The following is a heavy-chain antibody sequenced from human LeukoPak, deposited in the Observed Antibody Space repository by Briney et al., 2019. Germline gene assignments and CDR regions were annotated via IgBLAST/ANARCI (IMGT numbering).Heavy chain of an antibody. CDR3: ARADSNNWDAKYYFDY. CDR2: INPNSGGT. D-gene: IGHD1-26*01. Sequence: ASVKVSCKASGYTFTGYYMHWVRQAPGQGLEWMGRINPNSGGTNYALKFQGRVTMTRDTSITTAYMELSRLRSDDTAVYYCARADSNNWDAKYYFDYWGQGALVTVSS. J-gene: IGHJ4*02. CDR1: GYTFTGYY. V-gene: IGHV1-2*06.